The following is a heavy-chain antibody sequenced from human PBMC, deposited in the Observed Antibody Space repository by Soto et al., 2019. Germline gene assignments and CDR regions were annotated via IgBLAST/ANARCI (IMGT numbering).Heavy chain of an antibody. CDR1: GYTFTGYY. J-gene: IGHJ6*02. D-gene: IGHD2-8*01. CDR2: INPNSGGT. Sequence: RASVKVSCKASGYTFTGYYMHWVRQAPGQGLEWMGWINPNSGGTNYAQKFQGWVTMTWDTSISTAYMELSRLRSDDTGVYYCARRVIYYYGMDVWGQGTTVTVSS. V-gene: IGHV1-2*04. CDR3: ARRVIYYYGMDV.